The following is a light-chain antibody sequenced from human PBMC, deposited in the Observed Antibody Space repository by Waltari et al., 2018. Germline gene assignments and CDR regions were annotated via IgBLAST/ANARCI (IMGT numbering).Light chain of an antibody. CDR2: DVN. V-gene: IGLV2-11*01. Sequence: QSALTQPRSVSGSPGQSVTISCTGTSSDVGGYDYVSWYQQHPGKAPKLMIYDVNKRASGVPGRFSGSRSGNTASLTISGLQADDEADYYCCSYAGSQTSVFGGGTKVTVL. J-gene: IGLJ2*01. CDR1: SSDVGGYDY. CDR3: CSYAGSQTSV.